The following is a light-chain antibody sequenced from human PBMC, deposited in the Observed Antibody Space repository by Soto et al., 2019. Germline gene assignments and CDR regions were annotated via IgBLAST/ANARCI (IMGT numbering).Light chain of an antibody. V-gene: IGKV3D-20*02. CDR1: QSFSSSY. Sequence: EIVLPQSPGTLSFSPVERSTISCSGIQSFSSSYLAWYQQKPGQPPRLLIFDASNRAAGVPARFSGSGSGTDFTLTIRSLEPEDFAVYYCQQRNVWPPITFGQGTRLEIK. CDR3: QQRNVWPPIT. CDR2: DAS. J-gene: IGKJ5*01.